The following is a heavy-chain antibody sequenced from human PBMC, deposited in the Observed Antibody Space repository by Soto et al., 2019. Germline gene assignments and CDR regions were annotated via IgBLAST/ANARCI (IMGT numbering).Heavy chain of an antibody. D-gene: IGHD2-2*01. J-gene: IGHJ4*02. CDR3: ARASAWESQLLTPLDY. CDR2: IYYSGST. V-gene: IGHV4-31*03. CDR1: GGSISSGGYY. Sequence: PSETLSLTCTVSGGSISSGGYYWSWIRQHPGKGLEWIGYIYYSGSTYYNPSLKSRVTISIDTSKNQFSLKLSSVTAADTAVYYCARASAWESQLLTPLDYWGQGTLVTVSS.